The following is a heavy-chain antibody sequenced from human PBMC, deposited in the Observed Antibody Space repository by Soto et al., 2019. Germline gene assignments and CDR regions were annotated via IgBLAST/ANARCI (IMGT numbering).Heavy chain of an antibody. CDR3: ARGPAYYDSPLGSDY. V-gene: IGHV4-59*01. CDR2: IYYSGST. J-gene: IGHJ4*02. D-gene: IGHD3-22*01. CDR1: GGSIGSYY. Sequence: SETLSLTCTVSGGSIGSYYWSWIRQPPGKGLEWIGYIYYSGSTNYNPSLKSRVTISVDTSKNQFSLKLSSVTAADTAVYYCARGPAYYDSPLGSDYWGQGTLVTVSS.